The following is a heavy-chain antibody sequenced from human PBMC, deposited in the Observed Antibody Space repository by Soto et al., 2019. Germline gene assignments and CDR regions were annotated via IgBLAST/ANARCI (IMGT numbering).Heavy chain of an antibody. J-gene: IGHJ4*02. Sequence: SCKASRYTFTGYYMHWVRQAPGQGLEWMGWINPNSGGTNYAQKFQGWVTMTRDTSISTAYMELSRLRSDDTAVYYCARGNGPLYYFDYWGQGTLVTVSS. CDR1: RYTFTGYY. CDR2: INPNSGGT. D-gene: IGHD1-1*01. CDR3: ARGNGPLYYFDY. V-gene: IGHV1-2*04.